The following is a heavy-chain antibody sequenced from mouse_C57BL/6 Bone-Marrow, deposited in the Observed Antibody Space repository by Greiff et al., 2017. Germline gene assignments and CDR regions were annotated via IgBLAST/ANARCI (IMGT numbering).Heavy chain of an antibody. V-gene: IGHV1-15*01. D-gene: IGHD1-1*01. CDR1: GYTFTDYE. CDR2: IDPETGGT. CDR3: SFTTVVATRYFDV. J-gene: IGHJ1*03. Sequence: QVHVKQSGAELVRPGASVTLSCKASGYTFTDYEMHWVKQTPVHGLEWIGAIDPETGGTAYNQKFKGKAILTADKSSCTAYMELRSLTSEDSAVYYCSFTTVVATRYFDVWGTGTTVTVSS.